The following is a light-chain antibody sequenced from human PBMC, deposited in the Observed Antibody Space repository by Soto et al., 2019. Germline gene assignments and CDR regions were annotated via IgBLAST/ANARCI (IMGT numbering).Light chain of an antibody. J-gene: IGKJ3*01. V-gene: IGKV1-5*01. CDR1: QTISNW. CDR3: QQRSKWPFT. Sequence: EIQMTQSPSTLSASVGDRVTISCRASQTISNWLAWYQQKPGKAPKLLIYDASSLESGVPSRFSGSGSGTEFTLTISSLQPEDFAVYYCQQRSKWPFTFGPGTKVDI. CDR2: DAS.